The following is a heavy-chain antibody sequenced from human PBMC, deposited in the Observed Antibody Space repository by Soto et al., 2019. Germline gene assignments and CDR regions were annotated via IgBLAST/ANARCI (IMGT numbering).Heavy chain of an antibody. Sequence: PSETLSLTCAVSGVSVSGVSISSTSWWSWVRQPPGKGLEWIGEIYHSGSTDYIPSLKSRVTISIDKSRNHFSLKLSSVTAADTAVYYCARVLRQSRVSAGKEYKWFDSWGQGTQVTVSS. CDR1: GVSISSTSW. CDR3: ARVLRQSRVSAGKEYKWFDS. D-gene: IGHD6-13*01. J-gene: IGHJ5*01. V-gene: IGHV4-4*02. CDR2: IYHSGST.